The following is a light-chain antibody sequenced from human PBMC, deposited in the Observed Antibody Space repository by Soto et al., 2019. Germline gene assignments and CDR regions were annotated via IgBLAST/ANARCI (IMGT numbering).Light chain of an antibody. J-gene: IGLJ1*01. CDR1: NIRSKR. CDR3: QVWDYDNEHPV. CDR2: DDS. Sequence: SYELTQPPSVSVAPGQTAILACGGNNIRSKRVHWYQQQPGQAPVLVIFDDSDRPSGIPERFSGANSGNTATLTVSRVEAGDEADYYCQVWDYDNEHPVFGPGTKVTVL. V-gene: IGLV3-21*02.